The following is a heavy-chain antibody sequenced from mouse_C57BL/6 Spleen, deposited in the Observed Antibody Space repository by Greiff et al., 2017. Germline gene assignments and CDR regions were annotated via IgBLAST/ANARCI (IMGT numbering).Heavy chain of an antibody. J-gene: IGHJ3*01. CDR2: IDPENGDT. CDR3: TTRQFAY. CDR1: GFNIKDDY. V-gene: IGHV14-4*01. Sequence: EVQLQESGAELVRPGASVKLSCTASGFNIKDDYMHWVKQRPEQGLEWIGWIDPENGDTEYASKFQGKATITADTSSNTAYLQLSSLTSEDTAVYYCTTRQFAYWGQGTLVTVSA.